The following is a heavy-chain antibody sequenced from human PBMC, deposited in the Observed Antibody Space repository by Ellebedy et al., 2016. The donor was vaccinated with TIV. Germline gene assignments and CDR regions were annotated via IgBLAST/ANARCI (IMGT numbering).Heavy chain of an antibody. Sequence: PGGSLRLSCAASGFTFSSYTMNWVRQAPGKGLEWVSSISTSSTYIYYADSVKGRFTISRENAKNSLYLQMNSLRAEDTAVYYCARGRYSGSYLPFDYWGQGTLVTVSS. D-gene: IGHD1-26*01. CDR3: ARGRYSGSYLPFDY. J-gene: IGHJ4*02. CDR1: GFTFSSYT. CDR2: ISTSSTYI. V-gene: IGHV3-21*01.